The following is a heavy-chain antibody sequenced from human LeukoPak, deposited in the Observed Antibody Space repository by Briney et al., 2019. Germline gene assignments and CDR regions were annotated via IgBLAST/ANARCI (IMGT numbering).Heavy chain of an antibody. V-gene: IGHV3-74*01. CDR1: GFTFSNYW. Sequence: GGSLRLSCAASGFTFSNYWMHWVRQVPGKGLVWVSRISSDGNNIQYADSVKGRFTISRDNAKNTLYLQMNSLRVEDTAVYYCARIIVGATGVDYWGQGTLVTVSS. J-gene: IGHJ4*02. CDR3: ARIIVGATGVDY. D-gene: IGHD1-26*01. CDR2: ISSDGNNI.